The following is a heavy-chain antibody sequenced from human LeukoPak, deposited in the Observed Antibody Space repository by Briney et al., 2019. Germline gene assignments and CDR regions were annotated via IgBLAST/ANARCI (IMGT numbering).Heavy chain of an antibody. J-gene: IGHJ4*02. D-gene: IGHD3-22*01. CDR3: ARLYYYDSSGYSSGDY. CDR1: GGSISSYY. Sequence: SETLSLTCTVSGGSISSYYWSWIRQPPGKGLEWIGYIYYSGSTNCNPSLKSRVTIPVDTSKNQFSLKLSSVTAADTAVYYCARLYYYDSSGYSSGDYWGQGTLVTVSS. V-gene: IGHV4-59*01. CDR2: IYYSGST.